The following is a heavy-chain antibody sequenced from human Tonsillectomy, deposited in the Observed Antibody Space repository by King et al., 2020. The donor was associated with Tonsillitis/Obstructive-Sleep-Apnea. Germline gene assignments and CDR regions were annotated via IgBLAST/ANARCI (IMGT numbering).Heavy chain of an antibody. CDR3: ARVSTGDYGGNSDWFDP. Sequence: QLVQSGGGLVKPGGSLRLSCAASGFTFSDYYMSWIRQAPGEGLEWGSYISSSSRYTKYADFVKGRFTLSRENAKNSLFLQMKSRRAEDTAVYYRARVSTGDYGGNSDWFDPWGQGTLVTVSS. CDR2: ISSSSRYT. CDR1: GFTFSDYY. J-gene: IGHJ5*02. D-gene: IGHD4-23*01. V-gene: IGHV3-11*05.